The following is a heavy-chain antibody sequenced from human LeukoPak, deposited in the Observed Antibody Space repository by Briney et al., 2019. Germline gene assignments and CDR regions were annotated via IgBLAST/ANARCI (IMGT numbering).Heavy chain of an antibody. V-gene: IGHV1-2*04. CDR1: GYAFTGYY. CDR3: ARTFPAGYSYGHPFDY. CDR2: INPNSGGT. D-gene: IGHD5-18*01. Sequence: ASVKVSCKASGYAFTGYYMHWVRQAPGQGLEWMGWINPNSGGTNYAQKFQGWVTMTRDTSISTAYMELSRLRSDDTAVYYCARTFPAGYSYGHPFDYWGQGTLVTVSS. J-gene: IGHJ4*02.